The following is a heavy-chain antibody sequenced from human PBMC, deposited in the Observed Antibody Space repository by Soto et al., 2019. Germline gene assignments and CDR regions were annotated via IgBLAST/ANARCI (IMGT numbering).Heavy chain of an antibody. D-gene: IGHD6-6*01. J-gene: IGHJ4*02. V-gene: IGHV1-69*08. Sequence: ASVKVSCKASGGTFSSYTISWVRQAPGQGLEWMGRIIPILGTANYAQRFQGRVTITADESTSTAYMELSSLRSEDTAVYYCARVWQLGFDYWGQGTLVTVSS. CDR3: ARVWQLGFDY. CDR1: GGTFSSYT. CDR2: IIPILGTA.